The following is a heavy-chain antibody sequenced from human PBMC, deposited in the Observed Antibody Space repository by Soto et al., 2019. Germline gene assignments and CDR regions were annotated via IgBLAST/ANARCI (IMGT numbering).Heavy chain of an antibody. CDR2: IFSNDEK. J-gene: IGHJ6*02. Sequence: SGPTLVNPTETLTLTCTVSGFSLSNARMGVSWIRQPPGKALEWLAHIFSNDEKSYSTSLKSRLTISKDTSKSQVVLTMTNMDPVATATYYCARISSTPDYYGMDVWGQGTTVTVSS. V-gene: IGHV2-26*01. CDR1: GFSLSNARMG. CDR3: ARISSTPDYYGMDV. D-gene: IGHD2-15*01.